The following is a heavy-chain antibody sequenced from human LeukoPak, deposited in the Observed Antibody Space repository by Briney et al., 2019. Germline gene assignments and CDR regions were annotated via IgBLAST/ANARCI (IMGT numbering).Heavy chain of an antibody. D-gene: IGHD2-2*01. J-gene: IGHJ5*02. Sequence: SETLSLTCAVSDYSISSGYYWGWIRQPPGEGLEWIGSIYQSGITNYNPSLQSRVTISIDTSKNQFSLKLNSVTAADTAVYYCTREVGYCSSISCQNWFDPWGQGTLVTVSS. V-gene: IGHV4-38-2*02. CDR1: DYSISSGYY. CDR2: IYQSGIT. CDR3: TREVGYCSSISCQNWFDP.